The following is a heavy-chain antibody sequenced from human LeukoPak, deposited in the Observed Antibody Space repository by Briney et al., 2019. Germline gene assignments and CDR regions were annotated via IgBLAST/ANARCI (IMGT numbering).Heavy chain of an antibody. D-gene: IGHD3-22*01. Sequence: SETLSLTCTVSGGSISNYYWNWIRQPPGKGLEWIGRIFLSGSTNYNPSLKSRVTMSIATSKNQFSLSLRSVTAADTAVYYCARENYYDTSDWGQGTLVTVSS. CDR2: IFLSGST. CDR3: ARENYYDTSD. CDR1: GGSISNYY. V-gene: IGHV4-4*07. J-gene: IGHJ4*02.